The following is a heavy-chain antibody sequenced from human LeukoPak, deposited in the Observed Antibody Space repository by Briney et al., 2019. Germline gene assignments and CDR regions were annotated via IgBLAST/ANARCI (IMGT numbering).Heavy chain of an antibody. CDR3: AKDPTIFGVVNGDY. D-gene: IGHD3-3*01. Sequence: GGSLRLSCATSGFTFTTFWMHWVRQAPGKGLEWVSAISGSGGSTYYADSVKGRFTISRDNSKNTLYLQMNSLRAEDTAVYYCAKDPTIFGVVNGDYWGQGTLVTVSS. V-gene: IGHV3-23*01. CDR2: ISGSGGST. CDR1: GFTFTTFW. J-gene: IGHJ4*02.